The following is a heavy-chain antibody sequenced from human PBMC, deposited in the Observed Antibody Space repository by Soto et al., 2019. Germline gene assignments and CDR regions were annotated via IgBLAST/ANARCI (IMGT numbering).Heavy chain of an antibody. J-gene: IGHJ6*02. CDR3: AKDYSSSWYSTYYYYGMDV. D-gene: IGHD6-13*01. Sequence: LRLSCAASGFTFSSYAMSWVRQAPGKGLEWVSAISGSGGSTYYADSVKGRFTISRDNSKNTLYLQMNSLRAEDTAVYYCAKDYSSSWYSTYYYYGMDVWGQGPKVTVS. CDR1: GFTFSSYA. V-gene: IGHV3-23*01. CDR2: ISGSGGST.